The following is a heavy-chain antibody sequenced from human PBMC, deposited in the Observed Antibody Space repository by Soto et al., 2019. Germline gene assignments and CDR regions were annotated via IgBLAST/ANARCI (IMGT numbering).Heavy chain of an antibody. Sequence: GESLKISCAASGFTFSSYGMHWVRQAPGKGLEWVAVISYDGSNKYYADSVKGRFTISRDNSKNTLYLQMNSLRAEDTAVYYCAKEGLSSSWYYDAFDIWGQGTMVTVSS. D-gene: IGHD6-13*01. CDR2: ISYDGSNK. V-gene: IGHV3-30*18. J-gene: IGHJ3*02. CDR3: AKEGLSSSWYYDAFDI. CDR1: GFTFSSYG.